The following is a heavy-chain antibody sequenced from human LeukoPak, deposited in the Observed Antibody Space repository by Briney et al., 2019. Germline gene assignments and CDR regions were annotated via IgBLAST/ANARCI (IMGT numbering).Heavy chain of an antibody. CDR3: VRPLLLWFGELLPFDY. V-gene: IGHV3-64D*06. CDR1: GFTFSPYP. J-gene: IGHJ4*02. Sequence: GGSLRLSCSASGFTFSPYPMHWVRQAPGKGLEYVSGVSGNGGSTYYADSVKGRFTVSRDNSKNTLYLQMSSLRAEDTAMYCCVRPLLLWFGELLPFDYWGQGTQVTVSS. D-gene: IGHD3-10*01. CDR2: VSGNGGST.